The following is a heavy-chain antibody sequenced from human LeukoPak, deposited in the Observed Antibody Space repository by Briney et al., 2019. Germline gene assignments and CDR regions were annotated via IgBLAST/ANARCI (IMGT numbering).Heavy chain of an antibody. D-gene: IGHD6-13*01. J-gene: IGHJ5*02. CDR3: ARHVATGYSSTWYGDNWFDP. CDR1: GGSISSSSYY. Sequence: PSETLSLTCTVSGGSISSSSYYWGWIRQPPGKGLEWIGSIYYSGSTYYNPSLKSRVTISVDTSKNQFSLKLSSVTAADTAVYYCARHVATGYSSTWYGDNWFDPWGQGTLVTVSS. CDR2: IYYSGST. V-gene: IGHV4-39*01.